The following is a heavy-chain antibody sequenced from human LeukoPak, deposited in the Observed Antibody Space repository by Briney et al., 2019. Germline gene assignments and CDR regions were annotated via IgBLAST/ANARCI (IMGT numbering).Heavy chain of an antibody. J-gene: IGHJ3*02. D-gene: IGHD3-10*01. CDR1: GFTFDDYA. V-gene: IGHV3-9*01. CDR2: ISWNSGSI. Sequence: GGSLRLSCAAPGFTFDDYAMHWVRQAPGKGLEWVSGISWNSGSIGYADSVKGRFTISRDNAKNSLYLQMNSLRAEDTALYYCAKDQVRGVITPYDAFDIWGQGTMVTVSS. CDR3: AKDQVRGVITPYDAFDI.